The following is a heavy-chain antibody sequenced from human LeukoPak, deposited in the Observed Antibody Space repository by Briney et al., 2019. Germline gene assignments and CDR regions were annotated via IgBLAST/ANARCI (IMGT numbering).Heavy chain of an antibody. D-gene: IGHD3-22*01. Sequence: SETLSLTCTVSGGCISSYYWSWIRQPPGKGLEWIGNIYYSGSTNYNPSLKSRVTISVDTSKNQLSLKPSSVTAADTAVYYCARDGLYDSSGYYNYYMDVWGKGTTVTIAS. CDR2: IYYSGST. V-gene: IGHV4-59*01. J-gene: IGHJ6*03. CDR1: GGCISSYY. CDR3: ARDGLYDSSGYYNYYMDV.